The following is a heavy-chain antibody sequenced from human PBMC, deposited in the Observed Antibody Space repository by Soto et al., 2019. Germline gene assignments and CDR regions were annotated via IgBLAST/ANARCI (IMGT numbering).Heavy chain of an antibody. Sequence: GGSLRLSCAASGFTFSSYSMNWVRQAPGKGLEWVSSISSSSSYIYYADSVNCRFTIARHNAKNSLYLPMNSLRAEDTVVYYCARDLTDYWGQGTMVTVSS. CDR2: ISSSSSYI. V-gene: IGHV3-21*01. J-gene: IGHJ4*02. CDR1: GFTFSSYS. CDR3: ARDLTDY.